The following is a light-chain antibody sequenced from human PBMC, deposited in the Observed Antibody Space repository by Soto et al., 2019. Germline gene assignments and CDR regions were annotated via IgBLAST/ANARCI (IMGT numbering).Light chain of an antibody. CDR3: SALDDSLNGVV. CDR1: ISNIGGNT. J-gene: IGLJ2*01. V-gene: IGLV1-44*01. CDR2: TNN. Sequence: QSVLTQPPSASGTPGQRVTISCSGSISNIGGNTVNWYQQLPGTAPKLLMSTNNQRPSGVPDRFSGSKSGTSASLAISGLQSEDEAYYYCSALDDSLNGVVFGGGTKLTVL.